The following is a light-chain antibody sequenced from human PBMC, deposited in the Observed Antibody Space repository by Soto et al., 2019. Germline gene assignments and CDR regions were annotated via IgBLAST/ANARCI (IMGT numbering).Light chain of an antibody. Sequence: QSVLTQPASVSGSPGRSITISCTGTSSDVGGYNYVSWYQQHPGKAPKLMIYEVSNRPSGVSNRFSGSKSGNTASLTISGLQAEDEADYYCSSYTSSSTVVFGGGTQLTVL. CDR3: SSYTSSSTVV. V-gene: IGLV2-14*01. CDR2: EVS. CDR1: SSDVGGYNY. J-gene: IGLJ2*01.